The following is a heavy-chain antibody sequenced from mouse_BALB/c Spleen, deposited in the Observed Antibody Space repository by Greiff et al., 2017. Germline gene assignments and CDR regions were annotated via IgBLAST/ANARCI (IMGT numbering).Heavy chain of an antibody. CDR2: INPSTGYT. D-gene: IGHD2-1*01. CDR1: GYTFTSYW. V-gene: IGHV1-7*01. CDR3: ARGRAGYYGNFPFAY. J-gene: IGHJ3*01. Sequence: QVQLQQSGAELAKPGASVKMSCKASGYTFTSYWMPWVKQRPGQGLEWIGYINPSTGYTEYNQKFKDKATLTADKSSSTAYMQLSSLTSEDSAVYYCARGRAGYYGNFPFAYWGQGTLVTVSA.